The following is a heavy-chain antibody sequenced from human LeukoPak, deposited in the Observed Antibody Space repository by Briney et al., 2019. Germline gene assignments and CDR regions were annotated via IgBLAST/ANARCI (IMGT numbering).Heavy chain of an antibody. CDR1: GFTFDDYG. J-gene: IGHJ4*02. CDR3: ARVGSSWAFDY. Sequence: GGSLRLSCAASGFTFDDYGMSWVRQAPGKGLEWVSGINWNGGSTSYADSVKGRFTISRDNAKNSLYLQMNSLRAEDTALYYCARVGSSWAFDYWGQGTLVTVSS. V-gene: IGHV3-20*04. D-gene: IGHD6-6*01. CDR2: INWNGGST.